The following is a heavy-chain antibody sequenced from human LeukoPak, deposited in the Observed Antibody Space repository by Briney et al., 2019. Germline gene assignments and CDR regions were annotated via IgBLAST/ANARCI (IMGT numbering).Heavy chain of an antibody. Sequence: ASGKVSCKVSGYTLPELSMHWVRQAPRKGLVCMGGFDPEDGETISAQKFQGRVTMTEDTSTDTAYMELSSLRSEHTAVYYSATKRLAYRYCSRTSCYLEWYYFDYWGQGTLVTVSS. V-gene: IGHV1-24*01. CDR1: GYTLPELS. J-gene: IGHJ4*02. CDR2: FDPEDGET. CDR3: ATKRLAYRYCSRTSCYLEWYYFDY. D-gene: IGHD2-2*01.